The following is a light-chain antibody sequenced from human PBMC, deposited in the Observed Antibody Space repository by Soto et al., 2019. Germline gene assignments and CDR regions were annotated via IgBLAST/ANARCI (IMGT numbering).Light chain of an antibody. Sequence: EIVLTQSPGTLSLSPGERSTLSFMSSQSVSSSYLAWYQQKPGQAPRLLIYGASTRATGIPARFSGSGSGTEFTLTISSLQSEDFAVYYCQQYNNWPPFTFGPGTKVDIK. CDR3: QQYNNWPPFT. CDR1: QSVSSSY. CDR2: GAS. J-gene: IGKJ3*01. V-gene: IGKV3-15*01.